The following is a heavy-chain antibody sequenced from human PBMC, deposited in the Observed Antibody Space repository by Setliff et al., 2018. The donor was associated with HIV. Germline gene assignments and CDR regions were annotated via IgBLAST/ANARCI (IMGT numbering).Heavy chain of an antibody. CDR2: ITPAGSNI. V-gene: IGHV3-21*04. J-gene: IGHJ4*02. D-gene: IGHD3-16*01. Sequence: GGSLRLSCAASGFTFSSYNMNWVRQTPGKGLEWVSCITPAGSNIYYADSVKGRFTISRDNAKNSLYLQMNSLRAEDTAVYYCARDCAYVRCPFFDYWGQGTLVTVS. CDR3: ARDCAYVRCPFFDY. CDR1: GFTFSSYN.